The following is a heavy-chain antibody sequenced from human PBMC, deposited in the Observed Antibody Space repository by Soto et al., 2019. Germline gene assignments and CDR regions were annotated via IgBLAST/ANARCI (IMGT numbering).Heavy chain of an antibody. CDR2: IYSGGST. CDR3: SRASRYYYDY. Sequence: GGSLRLPCAASAFTVSSNYMSWVRQAPGKGLQWVSVIYSGGSTYYADSVKGRFTISRDNSKNTLYLQKNCLRAEDTAVYYCSRASRYYYDYWGQGTLVTVAS. V-gene: IGHV3-53*01. D-gene: IGHD3-16*02. J-gene: IGHJ4*02. CDR1: AFTVSSNY.